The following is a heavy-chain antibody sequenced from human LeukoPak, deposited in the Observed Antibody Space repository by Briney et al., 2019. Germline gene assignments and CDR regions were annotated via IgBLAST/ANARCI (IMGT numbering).Heavy chain of an antibody. V-gene: IGHV4-39*01. D-gene: IGHD2-2*01. CDR2: IYYSGNT. CDR3: ARYTRGIRSHDH. Sequence: SETLSLTCNVSGDSISSSSYYWGWIRQPPGKGLEWIGSIYYSGNTYYNPSLKSRVTISVDTSNNQFSLKLSSVTAADTAVYYCARYTRGIRSHDHWGQGTLVTVSS. CDR1: GDSISSSSYY. J-gene: IGHJ5*02.